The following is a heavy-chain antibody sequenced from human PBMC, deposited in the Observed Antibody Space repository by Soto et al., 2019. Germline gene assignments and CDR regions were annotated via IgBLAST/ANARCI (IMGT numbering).Heavy chain of an antibody. J-gene: IGHJ6*02. CDR2: ISGSGGST. Sequence: SLRLSCVASGFTYKNYAMSWVRQAPGRGLEWVAGISGSGGSTYYADSVKGRFTISRDNSKITVYLQMDSLRAEDTAVYYCAKDRTFNFYYGMDVWGQGTTVTVSS. V-gene: IGHV3-23*01. CDR3: AKDRTFNFYYGMDV. CDR1: GFTYKNYA.